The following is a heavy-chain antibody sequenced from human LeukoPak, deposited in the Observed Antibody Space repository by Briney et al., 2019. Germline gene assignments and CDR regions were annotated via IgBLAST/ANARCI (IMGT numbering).Heavy chain of an antibody. Sequence: KPSVTLSLTCTVSGGSISGYYWSWIRQPPGKELEWIGFIYYSGSTNYHPSLKSRVTISVETSNNRFSLKLTSVTAADTAIYYCARGGNCSGGSCYSFPGASFDHWGPGTLVTVSS. CDR3: ARGGNCSGGSCYSFPGASFDH. V-gene: IGHV4-59*01. CDR1: GGSISGYY. D-gene: IGHD2-15*01. CDR2: IYYSGST. J-gene: IGHJ4*02.